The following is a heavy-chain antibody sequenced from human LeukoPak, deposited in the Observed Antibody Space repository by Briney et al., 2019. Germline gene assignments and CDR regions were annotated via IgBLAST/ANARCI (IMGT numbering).Heavy chain of an antibody. CDR1: GGSISSYY. CDR2: IYYSGST. D-gene: IGHD6-13*01. J-gene: IGHJ6*04. CDR3: ARDRAIAAAGTRSPYYYYYGMDV. V-gene: IGHV4-59*01. Sequence: PSETLSLTCTVSGGSISSYYWSWIRQPPGNGLEWIGYIYYSGSTNYNPSLKSRVTISVDTSKNQFSLKLSSVTAADTAVYYCARDRAIAAAGTRSPYYYYYGMDVWGKGTTVTVSS.